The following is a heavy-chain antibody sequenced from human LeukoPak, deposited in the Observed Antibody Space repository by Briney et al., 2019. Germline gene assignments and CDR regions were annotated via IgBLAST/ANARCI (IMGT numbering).Heavy chain of an antibody. CDR1: GFTFSSYA. CDR2: ISYDGSNK. J-gene: IGHJ4*02. Sequence: PGRSPRLSCAASGFTFSSYAMHWVRQAPGKGLEWVAVISYDGSNKYYADSVKGRFTISRDNSKNTLYPQMNSLRAEDTAVYYCARVSDYWGQGTLVTVSS. CDR3: ARVSDY. V-gene: IGHV3-30-3*01.